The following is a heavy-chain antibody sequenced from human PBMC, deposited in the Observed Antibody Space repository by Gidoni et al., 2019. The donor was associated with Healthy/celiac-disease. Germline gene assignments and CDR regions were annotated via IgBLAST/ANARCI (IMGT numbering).Heavy chain of an antibody. V-gene: IGHV3-7*01. CDR2: IKQDGSEK. CDR1: GFTFSSYC. D-gene: IGHD2-2*01. CDR3: ARTGRYCSSTSCYGAFDI. J-gene: IGHJ3*02. Sequence: EVQLVESGGGLVQPGGSLRLSCAASGFTFSSYCMSWVRQAPGKGLEWVANIKQDGSEKYYVDSVKGRFTISRDNAKNSLYLQRNSLRAEDTAVYYCARTGRYCSSTSCYGAFDIWGQGTMVTVSS.